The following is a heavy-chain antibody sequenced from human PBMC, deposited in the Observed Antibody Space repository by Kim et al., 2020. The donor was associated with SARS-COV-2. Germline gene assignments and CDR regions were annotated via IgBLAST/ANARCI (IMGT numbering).Heavy chain of an antibody. J-gene: IGHJ6*02. Sequence: GGSLRLSCAASGFTFSSYGMHWVRQAPGKGLEWVAVISYDGSNKYYADSVKGRFTISRDNSKNKNTLYLQMNSLRAEDTAVYYCAKGGLHYDSSGDYYYYSVMSVCGQGSTVTVSS. D-gene: IGHD3-22*01. CDR1: GFTFSSYG. CDR3: AKGGLHYDSSGDYYYYSVMSV. CDR2: ISYDGSNK. V-gene: IGHV3-30*18.